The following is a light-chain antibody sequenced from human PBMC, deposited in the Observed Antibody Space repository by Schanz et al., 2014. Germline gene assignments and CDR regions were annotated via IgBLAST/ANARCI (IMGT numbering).Light chain of an antibody. CDR1: QSISNY. CDR3: QQTYTTPQT. V-gene: IGKV1-39*01. J-gene: IGKJ1*01. Sequence: DIQMTQSPSSLSASVGDRVTITCRASQSISNYLNWYQQQPGRAPKLLIYGASSLLSGVPSRFSGSASGTDFTLTISSLQPEDFATYYCQQTYTTPQTFGQGTKVEIK. CDR2: GAS.